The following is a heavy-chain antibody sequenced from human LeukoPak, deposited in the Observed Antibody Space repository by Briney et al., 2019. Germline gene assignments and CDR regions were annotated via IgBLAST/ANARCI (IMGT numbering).Heavy chain of an antibody. CDR3: AREPGIAVAGYNWFDP. J-gene: IGHJ5*02. Sequence: SETLSLTCAVYGGSFSGYYWSWIRQPPGKGLEWIGEINHSGSTNYNPSLKSRVTISVDTSKNQFSLELSSVTAADTAVYYCAREPGIAVAGYNWFDPWGQETLVTVSS. V-gene: IGHV4-34*01. CDR1: GGSFSGYY. D-gene: IGHD6-19*01. CDR2: INHSGST.